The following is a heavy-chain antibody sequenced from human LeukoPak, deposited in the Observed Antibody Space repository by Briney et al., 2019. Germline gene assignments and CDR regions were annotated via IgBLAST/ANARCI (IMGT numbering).Heavy chain of an antibody. J-gene: IGHJ4*02. CDR3: ARVDLEWLVHIDY. CDR1: GFTFSSYS. V-gene: IGHV3-48*01. Sequence: GGSLRLSCAASGFTFSSYSMNWVRQAPGKGLEWVSYISSSSSTIYYADSVKGRFTISRDNAKNSLYLQMNSLRAEDTAVYYCARVDLEWLVHIDYWGQGTLVTVSS. CDR2: ISSSSSTI. D-gene: IGHD6-19*01.